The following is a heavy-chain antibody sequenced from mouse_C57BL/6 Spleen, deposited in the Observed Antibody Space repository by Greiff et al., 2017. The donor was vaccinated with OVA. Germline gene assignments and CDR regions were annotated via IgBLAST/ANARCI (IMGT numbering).Heavy chain of an antibody. V-gene: IGHV1-61*01. CDR1: GYTFTSYW. CDR2: IYPSDSET. D-gene: IGHD1-1*01. J-gene: IGHJ3*01. CDR3: ARSGNYYGSSLAWFAY. Sequence: QVQLQQPGAELVRPGSSVKLSCKASGYTFTSYWMDWVKQRPGQGLEWIGNIYPSDSETHYNQKFKDKATLTVDKSSSTAYMQLSSLTSEDSAVYYWARSGNYYGSSLAWFAYWGQGTLGTVSA.